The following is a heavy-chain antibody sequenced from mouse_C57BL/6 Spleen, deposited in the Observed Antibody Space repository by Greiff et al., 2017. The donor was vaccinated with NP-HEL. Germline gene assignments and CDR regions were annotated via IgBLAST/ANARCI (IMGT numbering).Heavy chain of an antibody. CDR1: GYTFTSYG. J-gene: IGHJ2*01. D-gene: IGHD1-2*01. V-gene: IGHV1-81*01. CDR3: ARGGTTAHFDY. Sequence: VQLQQSGAELARPGASVKLSCKASGYTFTSYGISWVKQRTGQGLEWIGEIYPRSGNTYYNEKFKGKATLTADKSSSTAYMELRSLTSEDSAVYFCARGGTTAHFDYWGQGTTLTVSS. CDR2: IYPRSGNT.